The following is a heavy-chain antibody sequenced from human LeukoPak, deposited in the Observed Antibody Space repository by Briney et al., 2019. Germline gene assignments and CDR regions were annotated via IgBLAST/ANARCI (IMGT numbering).Heavy chain of an antibody. V-gene: IGHV4-38-2*02. CDR1: GYSISSGYY. D-gene: IGHD1-1*01. CDR3: ASGWGYNWNDDPSYFVS. CDR2: IYHSGST. J-gene: IGHJ4*02. Sequence: PSETLSLTCTVSGYSISSGYYWGWIRQPPGKGLEWIGSIYHSGSTYYNPSLKSRVTISVDTSKNHFSLKLSSVTAADTAVYYCASGWGYNWNDDPSYFVSWGQGTLVTVSS.